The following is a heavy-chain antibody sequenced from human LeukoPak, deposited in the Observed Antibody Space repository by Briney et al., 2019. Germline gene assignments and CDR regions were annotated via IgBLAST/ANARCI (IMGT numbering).Heavy chain of an antibody. Sequence: GGSLRLSCAASGFSFSDSALHGVRQASGKGPEWLGRIRTKKNTYATAYAASVKGRFTISRDDSKNTVYLQMSSLKTDDTAVYYCTRKNNVDFSEYWFEFDHWGLGTLVTVSS. CDR2: IRTKKNTYAT. J-gene: IGHJ4*02. CDR3: TRKNNVDFSEYWFEFDH. D-gene: IGHD2/OR15-2a*01. CDR1: GFSFSDSA. V-gene: IGHV3-73*01.